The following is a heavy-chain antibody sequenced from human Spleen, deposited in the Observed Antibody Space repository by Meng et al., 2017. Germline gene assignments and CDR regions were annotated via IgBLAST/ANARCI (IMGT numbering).Heavy chain of an antibody. CDR3: ARVSTMIVDDAFDI. J-gene: IGHJ3*02. V-gene: IGHV1-8*03. CDR1: GYTFAAYW. Sequence: QVQLVQSGAEVKKPGASVELSCKPSGYTFAAYWIHWLRQAPGQGLEWMGRINPKSGNTGYAQKFQGRVTITRNTSISTAYMELSSLRSEDTAVYYCARVSTMIVDDAFDIWGQGTMVTVSS. CDR2: INPKSGNT. D-gene: IGHD3-22*01.